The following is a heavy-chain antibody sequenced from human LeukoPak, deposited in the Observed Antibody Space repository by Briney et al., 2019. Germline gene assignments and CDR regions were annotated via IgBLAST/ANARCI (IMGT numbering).Heavy chain of an antibody. CDR1: GGSISNYY. J-gene: IGHJ4*02. Sequence: SETLSLTCTVSGGSISNYYWSWIRQPPGKGLEWIGYIYYSGSTNYNPSLKNRVTISVDTSKNQFSLKLSSVTAADTAVYYCARHYYDSSGYWTLDYWGQGTLVTVSS. V-gene: IGHV4-59*01. D-gene: IGHD3-22*01. CDR2: IYYSGST. CDR3: ARHYYDSSGYWTLDY.